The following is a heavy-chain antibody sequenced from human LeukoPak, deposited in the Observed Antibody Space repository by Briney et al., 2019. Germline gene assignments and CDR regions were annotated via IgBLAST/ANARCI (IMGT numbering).Heavy chain of an antibody. D-gene: IGHD1/OR15-1a*01. CDR1: GFTFDDYG. CDR2: INWNGGST. J-gene: IGHJ3*02. Sequence: PGGSLRLSCAASGFTFDDYGMSWVRQAPGKGLEWVAGINWNGGSTGYADSVKGRFTISRDNAKNSLYLQMNSQRAEDAALYYCTREGTRHAFDIWGQGTMVTVSS. V-gene: IGHV3-20*04. CDR3: TREGTRHAFDI.